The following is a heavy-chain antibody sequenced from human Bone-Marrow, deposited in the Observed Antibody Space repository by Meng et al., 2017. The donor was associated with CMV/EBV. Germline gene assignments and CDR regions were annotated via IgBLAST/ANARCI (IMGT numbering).Heavy chain of an antibody. CDR3: ARGITMVRGAFDY. CDR1: GYTFTSYY. J-gene: IGHJ4*02. V-gene: IGHV1-46*01. CDR2: INPSGGST. D-gene: IGHD3-10*01. Sequence: ASVKVSCKASGYTFTSYYMHWVRQAPGQGLEWMGIINPSGGSTSYAQKFQGRVTMTTDTSTSTAYMELRSLRSDDTAVYYCARGITMVRGAFDYWGQGTLVTVPS.